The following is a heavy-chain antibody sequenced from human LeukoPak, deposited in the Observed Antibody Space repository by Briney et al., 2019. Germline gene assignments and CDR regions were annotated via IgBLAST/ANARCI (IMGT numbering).Heavy chain of an antibody. D-gene: IGHD3-16*01. CDR3: ARGGWFDP. J-gene: IGHJ5*02. Sequence: PGGSLRLSCAASRFTFSAYSMTWVRQAPGKGLEWVSGISGSGGSTYYADSVKGRFTISRDNSKNTLYLQMNSLRAEDTAVYYCARGGWFDPWGQGTSVTVSS. V-gene: IGHV3-23*01. CDR1: RFTFSAYS. CDR2: ISGSGGST.